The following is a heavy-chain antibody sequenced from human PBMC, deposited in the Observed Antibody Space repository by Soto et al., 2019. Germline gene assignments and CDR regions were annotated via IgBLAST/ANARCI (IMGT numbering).Heavy chain of an antibody. V-gene: IGHV3-23*01. CDR2: SSATGAGT. CDR3: AKDLRAGGNYCFYSDF. Sequence: EVQLLESGGGLVQPGGSLRLSCAASGFTFSSYGMTWVRQAPGKGLEWVSFSSATGAGTYYADSVKGRFTISRDNSKNTLYLQMTSLRADDTAVYYCAKDLRAGGNYCFYSDFWGQGALVIVSS. CDR1: GFTFSSYG. D-gene: IGHD1-7*01. J-gene: IGHJ4*02.